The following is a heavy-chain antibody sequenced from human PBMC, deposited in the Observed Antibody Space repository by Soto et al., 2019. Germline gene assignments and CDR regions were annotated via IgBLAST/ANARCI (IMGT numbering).Heavy chain of an antibody. Sequence: EVQLLESGGGLVQPGGSLRLSCAASGFTFTSYAMSWVRQAQGKGLEWVSVISASGGSTNYADSLRGRFTISRDNAKNTLYLQMNSLTAEDTAGYYCAKMSDNYCMDVWGKGTAVTVSS. CDR2: ISASGGST. V-gene: IGHV3-23*01. CDR1: GFTFTSYA. J-gene: IGHJ6*03. CDR3: AKMSDNYCMDV.